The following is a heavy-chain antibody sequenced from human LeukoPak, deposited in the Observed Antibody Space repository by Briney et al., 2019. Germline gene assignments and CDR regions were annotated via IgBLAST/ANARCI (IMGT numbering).Heavy chain of an antibody. Sequence: PSETLSLTCTVSGGSISSYYWSWIRQPPGKGLEWIGYIYYSGSTNYNPSLKSRVTISVDTSKNQFSLKLSSVTAADTAVYYCARASGSYPMDAFDIWGQGTMVTVSS. CDR1: GGSISSYY. CDR2: IYYSGST. V-gene: IGHV4-59*01. CDR3: ARASGSYPMDAFDI. J-gene: IGHJ3*02. D-gene: IGHD2-2*01.